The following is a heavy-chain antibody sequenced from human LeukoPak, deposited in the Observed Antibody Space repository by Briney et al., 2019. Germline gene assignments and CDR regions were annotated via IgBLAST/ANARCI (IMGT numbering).Heavy chain of an antibody. V-gene: IGHV3-13*01. CDR2: IGTTGDT. J-gene: IGHJ3*02. Sequence: GGSLRLSCAASGFTFSSYAMSWVRQAPGKGLEWVSGIGTTGDTYYPGSVKGRFTISRENAKNALYLQMNSLRAGNTAVYYCARGLYYYDSSGYYGDTFDIWGQGTMVIVSS. D-gene: IGHD3-22*01. CDR1: GFTFSSYA. CDR3: ARGLYYYDSSGYYGDTFDI.